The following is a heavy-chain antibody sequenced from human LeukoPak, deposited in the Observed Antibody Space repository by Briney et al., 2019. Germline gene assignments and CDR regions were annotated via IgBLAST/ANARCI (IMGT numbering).Heavy chain of an antibody. V-gene: IGHV3-23*01. CDR1: GFTFSSFA. D-gene: IGHD2-2*01. J-gene: IGHJ6*02. Sequence: GGSLRLSCAPSGFTFSSFAMSWVRQAPGKGLEWVSAISGSGDNTYYADSVKGRFTISRDNSKNTLHLQMSSLRAEDTAVYYCAKDRTPVVPAFSGMDVWGQGTTVTVSS. CDR3: AKDRTPVVPAFSGMDV. CDR2: ISGSGDNT.